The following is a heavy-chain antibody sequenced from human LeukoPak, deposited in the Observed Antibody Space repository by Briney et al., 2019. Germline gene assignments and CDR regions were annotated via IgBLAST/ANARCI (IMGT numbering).Heavy chain of an antibody. Sequence: ASVKVSCKASGYTFTGYYIHWVRQAPGQGLEWMGRINPNSGGTDYAQKFQGTVTMTRDTSISTAYMELSRLTSDDTAVYYCARAASGYSYGYWGQGTLVTVPS. J-gene: IGHJ4*02. CDR3: ARAASGYSYGY. D-gene: IGHD5-18*01. CDR2: INPNSGGT. V-gene: IGHV1-2*06. CDR1: GYTFTGYY.